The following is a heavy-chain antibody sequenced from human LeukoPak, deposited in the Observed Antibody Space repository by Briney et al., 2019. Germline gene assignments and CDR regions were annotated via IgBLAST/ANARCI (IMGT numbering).Heavy chain of an antibody. J-gene: IGHJ4*02. V-gene: IGHV3-74*01. CDR3: EKGFHTSSWYGEGFDY. CDR1: GFTFSSYW. D-gene: IGHD6-13*01. Sequence: GGSLRLSCAASGFTFSSYWMHWVRQAPGKGLMWVSLTTTDGSSTTYADSVKGRFTISRDNSKNTLYLQMNSLRPEDTAVYYCEKGFHTSSWYGEGFDYWGQGTLVTVSS. CDR2: TTTDGSST.